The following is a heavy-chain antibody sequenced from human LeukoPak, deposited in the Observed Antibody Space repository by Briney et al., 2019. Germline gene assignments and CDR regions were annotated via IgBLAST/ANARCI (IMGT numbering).Heavy chain of an antibody. Sequence: SVKVSCKPSGGTFSSYAIHWVRQAPGQGLEWMGGIIPISATVNYAQKFQGRVAITADGSTTTAYMELSSLRSDDTAVYFCARIVLGAFNWFDPWGQGTLVTVSS. D-gene: IGHD1-26*01. CDR1: GGTFSSYA. V-gene: IGHV1-69*13. CDR2: IIPISATV. CDR3: ARIVLGAFNWFDP. J-gene: IGHJ5*02.